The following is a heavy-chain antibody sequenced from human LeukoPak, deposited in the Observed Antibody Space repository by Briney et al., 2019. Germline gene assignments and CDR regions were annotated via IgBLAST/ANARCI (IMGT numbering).Heavy chain of an antibody. J-gene: IGHJ4*02. CDR3: AKDTVSGCDFWSGYYNYFDY. D-gene: IGHD3-3*01. CDR2: IKEDGSEE. V-gene: IGHV3-7*01. CDR1: GFTFSAHW. Sequence: GGSLRLSCAASGFTFSAHWMSWVRQAPGKGLEWVANIKEDGSEEYYVDSVKGRFTISRDIAKNSLYLQMNSLRAEDTAVYYCAKDTVSGCDFWSGYYNYFDYWGQGTLVTVSS.